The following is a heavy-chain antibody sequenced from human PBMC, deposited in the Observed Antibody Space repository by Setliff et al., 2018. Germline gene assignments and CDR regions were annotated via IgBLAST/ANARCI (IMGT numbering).Heavy chain of an antibody. CDR1: GDSIPKNA. CDR3: ARSSGPRVVLAADFDY. J-gene: IGHJ4*02. Sequence: ASVKVSCKASGDSIPKNAISWVRQAPGQGLEWMGWLQTYSGHTNYAQKFQDRVTMTTDTSTATVYMELKNLRSDDTAVYYCARSSGPRVVLAADFDYWGQGTLVTVSS. CDR2: LQTYSGHT. V-gene: IGHV1-18*01. D-gene: IGHD3-9*01.